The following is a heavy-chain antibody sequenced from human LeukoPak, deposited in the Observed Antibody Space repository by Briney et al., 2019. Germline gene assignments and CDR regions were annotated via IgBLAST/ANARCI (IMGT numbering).Heavy chain of an antibody. J-gene: IGHJ6*03. D-gene: IGHD1-26*01. Sequence: PSQTLSLTCTVSGGSISSGDYYWRWIRQPPGKGLEWIGYIYYSGSTYYNPSLKSRVTISVDTSKNQFSLKLSSVTAADTAVYYCARSIPGATDLGYYYYMDVWGKGTTVTVSS. CDR1: GGSISSGDYY. V-gene: IGHV4-30-4*08. CDR3: ARSIPGATDLGYYYYMDV. CDR2: IYYSGST.